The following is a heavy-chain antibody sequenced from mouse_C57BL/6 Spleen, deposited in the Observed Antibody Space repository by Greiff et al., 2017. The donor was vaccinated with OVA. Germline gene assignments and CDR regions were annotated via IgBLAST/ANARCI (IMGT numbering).Heavy chain of an antibody. D-gene: IGHD2-4*01. Sequence: VKLQQSGAELAKPGASVKLSCKASGYTFTSYWMHWVKQRPGPGLEWIGYIHPSSGYTKYNQKFKDKATLTADKSSSTAYMQLSSLTYEDSAVYYCASIYYDYDEDAMDYWGQGTSVTVSS. J-gene: IGHJ4*01. CDR3: ASIYYDYDEDAMDY. V-gene: IGHV1-7*01. CDR2: IHPSSGYT. CDR1: GYTFTSYW.